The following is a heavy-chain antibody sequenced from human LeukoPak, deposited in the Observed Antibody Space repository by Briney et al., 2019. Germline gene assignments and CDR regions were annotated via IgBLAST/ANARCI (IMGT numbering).Heavy chain of an antibody. CDR1: GLTFSNAW. Sequence: PGGSLRLSCAASGLTFSNAWMSWVRQAPGKGLEWVGRIKSKTDGGTTDYAAPVKGRFTISRDDSKNTLYLQMNSLKTEDTAVYYCTTENRIQLWLYYFDYWGQGTLVTVSS. CDR2: IKSKTDGGTT. V-gene: IGHV3-15*01. J-gene: IGHJ4*02. D-gene: IGHD5-18*01. CDR3: TTENRIQLWLYYFDY.